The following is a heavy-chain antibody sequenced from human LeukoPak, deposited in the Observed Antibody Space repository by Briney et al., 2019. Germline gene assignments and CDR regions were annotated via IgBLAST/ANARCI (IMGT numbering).Heavy chain of an antibody. CDR1: GGTFSSYA. CDR3: ARRVTMVRGVMPEDYYYYYYMDV. CDR2: IIPIFGTA. V-gene: IGHV1-69*13. D-gene: IGHD3-10*01. Sequence: ASVKVSCKASGGTFSSYAISWVRQAPGQGLEWMGGIIPIFGTANYAQKFQGRVTITADESTSTAYMELSSLRSEDTAVYYCARRVTMVRGVMPEDYYYYYYMDVWGKGTTVTVSS. J-gene: IGHJ6*03.